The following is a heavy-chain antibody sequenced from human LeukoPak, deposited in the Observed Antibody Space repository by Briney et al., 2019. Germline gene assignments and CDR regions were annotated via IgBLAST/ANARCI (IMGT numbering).Heavy chain of an antibody. CDR1: GFTFSSYG. J-gene: IGHJ6*03. Sequence: GGSLRPSCAASGFTFSSYGMHWVRQAPGKGLEWVALIRYDESNRYYADSVKGRFTISRDNSKNTLYLQMNSLRAEDTAVYYCAIAARGMDVWGKGTTVTVSS. CDR2: IRYDESNR. V-gene: IGHV3-30*02. CDR3: AIAARGMDV.